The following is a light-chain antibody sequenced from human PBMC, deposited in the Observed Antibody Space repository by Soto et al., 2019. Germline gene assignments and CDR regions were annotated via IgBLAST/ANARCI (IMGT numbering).Light chain of an antibody. Sequence: DIQMTQSPSTLSASVGDRVTITCWASQSISSWLAWYQQKPGKAPKLLIYDASSLESGVPSRFSGSGSGTEFTLTISSLQPDDFATYYCQQYNSYSPFFGQGTKLEIK. CDR3: QQYNSYSPF. CDR1: QSISSW. CDR2: DAS. J-gene: IGKJ2*01. V-gene: IGKV1-5*01.